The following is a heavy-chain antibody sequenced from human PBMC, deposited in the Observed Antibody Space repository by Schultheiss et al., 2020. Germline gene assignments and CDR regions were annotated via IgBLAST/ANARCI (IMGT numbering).Heavy chain of an antibody. CDR2: IYYSGST. CDR3: ARTLGDGYNYYFDY. D-gene: IGHD5-24*01. Sequence: SETLSLTCTVSGGSISSSSYYWGWIRQPPGKGLEWIGSIYYSGSTYYNPSLKSRVTISVDTYKNQFSLKLSSVTAADTAVYYCARTLGDGYNYYFDYWGQGTLVTVAS. CDR1: GGSISSSSYY. V-gene: IGHV4-39*01. J-gene: IGHJ4*02.